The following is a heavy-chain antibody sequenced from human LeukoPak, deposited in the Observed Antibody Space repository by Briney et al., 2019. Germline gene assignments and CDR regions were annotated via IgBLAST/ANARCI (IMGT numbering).Heavy chain of an antibody. D-gene: IGHD2-15*01. CDR3: AAATVNTPNAFDI. Sequence: GGSLRLSCAASGFTFSSYGMHWVRQAPGKGLEWVAFIRYDGSNKYYADSVKGRFTISRDNSKNTLYLQMNSLRAEDTAVYYCAAATVNTPNAFDIWGQGTMVTVSS. CDR1: GFTFSSYG. J-gene: IGHJ3*02. V-gene: IGHV3-30*02. CDR2: IRYDGSNK.